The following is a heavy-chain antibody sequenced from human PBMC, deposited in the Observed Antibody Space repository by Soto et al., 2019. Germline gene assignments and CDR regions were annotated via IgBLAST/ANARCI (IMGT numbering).Heavy chain of an antibody. V-gene: IGHV3-48*03. D-gene: IGHD1-26*01. CDR1: GFTFSSYE. CDR3: ARLNTMGFEY. Sequence: GGSLRLSCAASGFTFSSYEMNWVRQAPGKGLEWVSYISSSASTIYYADSVKGRFTMSRDNAKDSLYLKMNTLRAEDTAVYYCARLNTMGFEYWGQGT. J-gene: IGHJ4*02. CDR2: ISSSASTI.